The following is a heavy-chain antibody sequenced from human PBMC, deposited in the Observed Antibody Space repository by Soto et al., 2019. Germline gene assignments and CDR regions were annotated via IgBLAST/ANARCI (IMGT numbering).Heavy chain of an antibody. D-gene: IGHD2-2*01. Sequence: SETLSLTCTVSGGSISSGGYYWSWIRQHPGKGLEWIGCIYYSGSTYYNPSLKSRVTISVDTSKNQFSLKLRSVTAADTAVYYCARDRVPAANYYYYGMDVWGQGTTVTVSS. CDR1: GGSISSGGYY. CDR3: ARDRVPAANYYYYGMDV. J-gene: IGHJ6*02. CDR2: IYYSGST. V-gene: IGHV4-31*03.